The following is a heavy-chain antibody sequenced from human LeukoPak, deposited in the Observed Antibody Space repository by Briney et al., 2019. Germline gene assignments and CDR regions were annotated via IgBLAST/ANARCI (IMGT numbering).Heavy chain of an antibody. J-gene: IGHJ6*04. Sequence: SETLSLTCGVSGGSFSSHYWTWIRQPPGKGLEWIGEINPRGTTNYNPSLESRVTVSADTSRNQLSLSLTSVTAADSAVYFCARGLRQGSAWSWGPKEKSYQYMDVWGTGTTVIVSS. CDR3: ARGLRQGSAWSWGPKEKSYQYMDV. V-gene: IGHV4-34*01. CDR2: INPRGTT. CDR1: GGSFSSHY. D-gene: IGHD6-19*01.